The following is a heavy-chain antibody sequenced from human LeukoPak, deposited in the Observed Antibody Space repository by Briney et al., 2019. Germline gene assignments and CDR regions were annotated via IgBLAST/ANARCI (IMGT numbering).Heavy chain of an antibody. V-gene: IGHV3-48*03. CDR2: ISSSGSTI. CDR3: ARFDYGVVHY. J-gene: IGHJ4*02. CDR1: GFTFSSYE. D-gene: IGHD4-17*01. Sequence: KPGGSLRLSCAASGFTFSSYEMNWVRQAPGKGLGWVSYISSSGSTIYYADSVKGRFTISRDNAKNSLYLQMNSLRAEDTAVYYCARFDYGVVHYWGQGTLVTVSS.